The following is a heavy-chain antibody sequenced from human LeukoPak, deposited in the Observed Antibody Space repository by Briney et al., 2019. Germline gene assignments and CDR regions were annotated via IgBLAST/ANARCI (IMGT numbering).Heavy chain of an antibody. CDR1: GGSFSGYF. CDR2: INHSGST. CDR3: ARDPTDDCGGNPGL. Sequence: SETLSLTCAVYGGSFSGYFWNWIRQPPGKVLEWIGEINHSGSTNYNPSLKSRVTISVDTSKNQFSLKLSSVTAADTAVYYCARDPTDDCGGNPGLWGQGTLVTVSS. D-gene: IGHD4-23*01. V-gene: IGHV4-34*01. J-gene: IGHJ4*02.